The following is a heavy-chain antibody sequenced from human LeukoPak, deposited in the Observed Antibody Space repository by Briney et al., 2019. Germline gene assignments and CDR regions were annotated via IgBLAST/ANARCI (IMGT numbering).Heavy chain of an antibody. V-gene: IGHV3-43D*03. CDR3: ARDHLSSSWYGFSHGAFDI. J-gene: IGHJ3*02. CDR2: ISWDGGST. D-gene: IGHD6-13*01. CDR1: GFTFDDYA. Sequence: GGSLRLSCAASGFTFDDYAMHWVRQAPGKGLEWVSLISWDGGSTYYADSVKGRFTISRDNSKNSLYLQMNSLRAEDTAVYYCARDHLSSSWYGFSHGAFDIWGQGTMATVSS.